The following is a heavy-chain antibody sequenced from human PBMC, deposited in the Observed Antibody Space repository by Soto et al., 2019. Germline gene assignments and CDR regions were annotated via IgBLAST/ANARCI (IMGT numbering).Heavy chain of an antibody. D-gene: IGHD3-16*01. CDR3: ARAYEGDYFDY. J-gene: IGHJ4*02. CDR2: ISYDGSNK. Sequence: QVQLVESGGGVVQPERSLRLSCAASGFTFSSYAMHWVRQAPGKGLEWVAVISYDGSNKYYADSVKGRFTISRDNSKNTLYLQMNSLRAEDTAVYYCARAYEGDYFDYWGQGTLVTVSS. V-gene: IGHV3-30-3*01. CDR1: GFTFSSYA.